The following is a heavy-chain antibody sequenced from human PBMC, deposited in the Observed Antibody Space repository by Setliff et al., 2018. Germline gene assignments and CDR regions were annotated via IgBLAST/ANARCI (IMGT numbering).Heavy chain of an antibody. J-gene: IGHJ4*02. CDR2: TYRDGST. CDR1: GFTVNTNY. CDR3: GTNSDSMHYIDF. Sequence: PGGSLRLSCAASGFTVNTNYMTWVRQAPGKGLEWVSITYRDGSTYYAESVKGRFTLSRDSTKNTLSLQMNSLRVEDTAFYYCGTNSDSMHYIDFWGQGTLVTVS. V-gene: IGHV3-66*01. D-gene: IGHD2-8*01.